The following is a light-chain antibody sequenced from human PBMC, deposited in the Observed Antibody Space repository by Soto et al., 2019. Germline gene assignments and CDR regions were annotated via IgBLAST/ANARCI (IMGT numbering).Light chain of an antibody. CDR2: GNS. CDR1: SSNIGAGYD. V-gene: IGLV1-40*01. J-gene: IGLJ3*02. Sequence: QPVLTQPPSVSEAPGQRVTISCTGSSSNIGAGYDVHWYQQLPGTAPKLLIYGNSNRPSGVPDRFSGSKSGTSASLAITGLQAEDEADYYCQSYDSSLNGGVFGGGTKVTVL. CDR3: QSYDSSLNGGV.